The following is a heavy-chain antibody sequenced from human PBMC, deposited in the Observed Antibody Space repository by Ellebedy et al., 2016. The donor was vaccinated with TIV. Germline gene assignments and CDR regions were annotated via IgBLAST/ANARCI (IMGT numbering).Heavy chain of an antibody. J-gene: IGHJ4*02. V-gene: IGHV3-7*01. Sequence: GESLKISCAASGFTFSIYWMSWVRQAPGKGLEWVANINPDGSEKYYVDSVKGRLTISRDNAKNSLYLEMNSLRAEDTAVYYCVRDRSGWPFDYWGQGTLVTVSS. D-gene: IGHD6-19*01. CDR3: VRDRSGWPFDY. CDR2: INPDGSEK. CDR1: GFTFSIYW.